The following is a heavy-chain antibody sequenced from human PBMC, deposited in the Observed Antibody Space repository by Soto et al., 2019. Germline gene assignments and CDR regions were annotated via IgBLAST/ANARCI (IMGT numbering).Heavy chain of an antibody. V-gene: IGHV4-39*01. D-gene: IGHD3-16*01. CDR2: IFRNGDT. CDR1: GDSISRSNYY. Sequence: QLQLQESGPGLVKPWETLSLTCTVSGDSISRSNYYWAWIRQPPGKGPEWVGSIFRNGDTYKTPSLKSRVSIFVDTSSNEFSLKLSSVTAADTAVYYCARGGQYYDMRTYYFDIWGQGILVTVSS. CDR3: ARGGQYYDMRTYYFDI. J-gene: IGHJ4*02.